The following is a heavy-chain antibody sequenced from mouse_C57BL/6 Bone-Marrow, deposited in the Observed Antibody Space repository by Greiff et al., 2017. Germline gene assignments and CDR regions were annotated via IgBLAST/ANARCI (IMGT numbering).Heavy chain of an antibody. CDR3: ARDGSGYPY. V-gene: IGHV1-50*01. J-gene: IGHJ3*01. D-gene: IGHD3-2*02. CDR2: IDPSDSYT. CDR1: GYTFTSYW. Sequence: QVQLQQPGAELVKPGASVKLSCKASGYTFTSYWMQWVNQRPGQGLEWIGEIDPSDSYTNYNQKFKGKATLTVHTSSSTAYMQLSSLTSEDSAVYYCARDGSGYPYWGQGTLVTVSA.